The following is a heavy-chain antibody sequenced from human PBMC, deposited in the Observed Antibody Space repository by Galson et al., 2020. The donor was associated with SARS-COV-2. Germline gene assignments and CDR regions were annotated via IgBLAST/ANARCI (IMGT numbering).Heavy chain of an antibody. CDR3: ARGGAAGDAFDI. CDR1: GFTVSSNY. D-gene: IGHD2-15*01. CDR2: IYSGGST. J-gene: IGHJ3*02. Sequence: QLGESLKISCAASGFTVSSNYMSWVRQAPGKGLEWVSVIYSGGSTYYADSVKGRFTISRHNSKNTLYLQMNSLRAEDTAVYYCARGGAAGDAFDIWGQGTMVTVSS. V-gene: IGHV3-53*04.